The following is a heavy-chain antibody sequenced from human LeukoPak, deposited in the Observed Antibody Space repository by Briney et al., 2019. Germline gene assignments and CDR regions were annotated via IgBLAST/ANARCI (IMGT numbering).Heavy chain of an antibody. V-gene: IGHV3-21*01. CDR2: ISTSSSHI. D-gene: IGHD4-17*01. CDR3: ARDYGDYAIDY. J-gene: IGHJ4*02. Sequence: GGSLRLSCAASGFIFSSYNMNWVRQAPGKGLEWVSSISTSSSHIYYADSVKGRVTISRDNAKNSLSLEMNSLRAEDTAVYYCARDYGDYAIDYWGQGALVTVSS. CDR1: GFIFSSYN.